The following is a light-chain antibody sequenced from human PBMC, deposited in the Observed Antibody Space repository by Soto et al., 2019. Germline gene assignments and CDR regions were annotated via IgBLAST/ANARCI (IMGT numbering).Light chain of an antibody. CDR3: ETWDSNTRV. J-gene: IGLJ2*01. V-gene: IGLV4-60*02. CDR2: LEGSGSY. CDR1: SGHSSYI. Sequence: LVLTQSSSASASLGSSVKLTCTLSSGHSSYIIAWHQQQPGKAPRYLMKLEGSGSYNKGSGVPDRFSGSSSGADRYLTISNPQFEDEANYYCETWDSNTRVFGGGTKLTVL.